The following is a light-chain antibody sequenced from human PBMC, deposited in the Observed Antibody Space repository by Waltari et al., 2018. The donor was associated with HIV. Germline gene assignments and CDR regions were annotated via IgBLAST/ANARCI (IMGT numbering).Light chain of an antibody. CDR1: SSDVGGYNS. Sequence: QSALTQPRSVSGSPGQSVAISCTGTSSDVGGYNSVSWYQQHPGKALKLMIYDVTKRPSGVPNRCSGSKSGNTASLTISGLQSDDEAHYFCASRAAENTFLFGGGTQVTVL. J-gene: IGLJ2*01. CDR2: DVT. CDR3: ASRAAENTFL. V-gene: IGLV2-11*01.